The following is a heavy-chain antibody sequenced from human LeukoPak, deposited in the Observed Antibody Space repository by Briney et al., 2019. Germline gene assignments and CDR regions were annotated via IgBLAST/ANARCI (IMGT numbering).Heavy chain of an antibody. CDR1: GYTFTSYG. CDR3: AKGYYYDSSGFDY. J-gene: IGHJ4*02. CDR2: ISGSGGST. D-gene: IGHD3-22*01. Sequence: GASVKVSCKASGYTFTSYGISWVRQAPGKGLEWISAISGSGGSTYYADSVKGRFTISRDNSKNTLYLQMNSLRAEDTAVYYCAKGYYYDSSGFDYWGQGTLVTVSS. V-gene: IGHV3-23*01.